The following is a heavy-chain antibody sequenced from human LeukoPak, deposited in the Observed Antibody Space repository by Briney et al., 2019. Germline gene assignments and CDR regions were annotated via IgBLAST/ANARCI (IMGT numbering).Heavy chain of an antibody. Sequence: SETLSLTCTVSGGSISSYYWSWIRQPAGKGLEWIGRIYTCGSTNYNPSLKSRVTISVDTSKNQFSLKLSSVTAADTAVYYCARESSGGSCYVDYWGQGTLVTVSS. CDR1: GGSISSYY. CDR3: ARESSGGSCYVDY. J-gene: IGHJ4*02. D-gene: IGHD2-15*01. CDR2: IYTCGST. V-gene: IGHV4-4*07.